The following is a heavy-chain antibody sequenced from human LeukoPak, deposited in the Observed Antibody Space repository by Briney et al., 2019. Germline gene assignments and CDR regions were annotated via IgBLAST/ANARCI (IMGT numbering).Heavy chain of an antibody. CDR2: INHSRGT. D-gene: IGHD5-18*01. CDR1: GGSFSAYY. Sequence: SETLSLTCAVYGGSFSAYYWSWIRQPPGKGLEWIGEINHSRGTNYNPSLKSRVTISVDTSKNQFSLNLSSVTAADTAVYYCARDGYSLGPSYFDYWGQGTLVTVSS. J-gene: IGHJ4*02. CDR3: ARDGYSLGPSYFDY. V-gene: IGHV4-34*01.